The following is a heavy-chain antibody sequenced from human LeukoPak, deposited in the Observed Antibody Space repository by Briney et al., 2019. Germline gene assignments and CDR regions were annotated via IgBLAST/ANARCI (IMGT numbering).Heavy chain of an antibody. J-gene: IGHJ4*02. Sequence: PSETLSLTCTVSGGSISSSSYYWGWIRQPPGKGLEWIGRIYYSGSTYYNPSLKSRVTISVDTSKNQFSLKLSSVTAADTAVYYCARTPTYYDFWSGPYYFDYWGQGTLVTVSS. D-gene: IGHD3-3*01. CDR3: ARTPTYYDFWSGPYYFDY. CDR2: IYYSGST. CDR1: GGSISSSSYY. V-gene: IGHV4-39*01.